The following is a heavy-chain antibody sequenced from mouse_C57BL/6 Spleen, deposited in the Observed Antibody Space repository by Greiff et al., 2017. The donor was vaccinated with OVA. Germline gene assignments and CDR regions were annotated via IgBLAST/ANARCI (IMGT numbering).Heavy chain of an antibody. CDR2: INPSNGGT. Sequence: QVQLQQPGTDLVKPGASVKLSCKASGYTFTSYWMHWVKQRPGQGLEWIGNINPSNGGTNTNEKFKSKATLTVDNASSTAYMQLSSLTSEDFAFYYSAIDGGYGLWYFDVWGTGTTVTVSS. V-gene: IGHV1-53*01. CDR3: AIDGGYGLWYFDV. CDR1: GYTFTSYW. D-gene: IGHD1-1*01. J-gene: IGHJ1*03.